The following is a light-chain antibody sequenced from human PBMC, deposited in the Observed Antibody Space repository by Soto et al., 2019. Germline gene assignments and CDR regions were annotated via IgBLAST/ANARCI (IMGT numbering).Light chain of an antibody. J-gene: IGLJ1*01. Sequence: QSVLTQPPSVSGAPGQRATISCTGSSSNIGAGYDVHWYQQLPGTAPKLLIYSNNQRPSGVPDRFSGSKSGTSASLAISGLQSEDEADYYCAAWDDSLNGRVFGTGTKLTVL. CDR1: SSNIGAGYD. CDR2: SNN. CDR3: AAWDDSLNGRV. V-gene: IGLV1-40*01.